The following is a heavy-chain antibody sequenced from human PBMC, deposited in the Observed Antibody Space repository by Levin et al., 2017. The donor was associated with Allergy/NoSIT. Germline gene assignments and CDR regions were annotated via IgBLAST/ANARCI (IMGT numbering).Heavy chain of an antibody. J-gene: IGHJ6*02. CDR1: GGTFSSYA. D-gene: IGHD3-10*01. CDR3: ARDVGAEVVRGVYFGMDG. V-gene: IGHV1-69*04. CDR2: IIPILGIA. Sequence: KISCKASGGTFSSYAISWVRQAPGQGLEWMGRIIPILGIANYAQKFQGRVTITADKSTSTAYMELSSLRSEDTAVYYCARDVGAEVVRGVYFGMDGWGQGTTVTVSS.